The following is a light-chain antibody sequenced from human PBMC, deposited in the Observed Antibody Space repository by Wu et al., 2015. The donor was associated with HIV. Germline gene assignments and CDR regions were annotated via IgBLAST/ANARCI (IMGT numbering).Light chain of an antibody. CDR3: QQYNNWPEA. Sequence: EVVLTQSPATLSLSPGERATLSCRASQSVNSLLAWYQQKPGQAPRLLIYGASTRATGIPARFSGSGSGTEFTLTISSLQSEDFAVYYCQQYNNWPEAFGGGTKVEIK. CDR1: QSVNSL. J-gene: IGKJ4*01. V-gene: IGKV3-15*01. CDR2: GAS.